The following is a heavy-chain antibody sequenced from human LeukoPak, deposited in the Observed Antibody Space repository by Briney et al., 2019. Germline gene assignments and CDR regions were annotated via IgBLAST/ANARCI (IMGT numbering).Heavy chain of an antibody. V-gene: IGHV3-21*01. J-gene: IGHJ5*02. D-gene: IGHD3-22*01. CDR2: ISSSSSYI. CDR3: ARDLTLVVITHNWFDP. Sequence: SGGSLRLSCAASGFTFSSYSMNWVRQAPGKGLEWVSSISSSSSYIYYADSVKGRFTISRDNAKNSLYLQMNSLRAEDTAVYYCARDLTLVVITHNWFDPWGQGTLVTVSS. CDR1: GFTFSSYS.